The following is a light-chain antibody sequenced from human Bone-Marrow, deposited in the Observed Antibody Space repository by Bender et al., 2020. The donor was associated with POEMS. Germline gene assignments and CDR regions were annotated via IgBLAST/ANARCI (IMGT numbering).Light chain of an antibody. CDR3: AAWEDSLNGWV. J-gene: IGLJ3*02. CDR2: EGN. V-gene: IGLV2-14*02. CDR1: STDIGRNNL. Sequence: QSAVAQPASVSGSPGQSIIVSCTGTSTDIGRNNLVSWYQHHPGKAPKLIIYEGNKRPSGVSNRFSGSKSGTSASLAISGLQSEDEADYYCAAWEDSLNGWVFGGGTKLTVL.